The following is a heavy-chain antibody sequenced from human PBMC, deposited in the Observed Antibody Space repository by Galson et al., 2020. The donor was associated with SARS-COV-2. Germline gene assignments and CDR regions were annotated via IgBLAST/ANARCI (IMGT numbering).Heavy chain of an antibody. CDR1: GFTFSSYG. D-gene: IGHD3-16*01. CDR2: IWYDGSNK. CDR3: ARDGGLLRYLDY. V-gene: IGHV3-33*01. J-gene: IGHJ4*02. Sequence: GGSLRLSCAASGFTFSSYGMHWVRQAPGKGLEWMAVIWYDGSNKYYADSVKGRFTISRDNSKNTLYLQMNSLRAEDTAVYYCARDGGLLRYLDYWGQGTLVTVSS.